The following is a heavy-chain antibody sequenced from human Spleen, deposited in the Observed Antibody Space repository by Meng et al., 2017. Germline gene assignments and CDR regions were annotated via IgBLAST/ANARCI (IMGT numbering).Heavy chain of an antibody. Sequence: GSLRLSCSVSGGSISSYYWSWMRQPPGKGLEWIGNIHHSGSANYNPSLKSRVSITVDTSKNQFSLKLSSLTAADTAVYYCATSSYYDSSGFYFLYWGQGTLVTVSS. CDR3: ATSSYYDSSGFYFLY. J-gene: IGHJ4*02. CDR2: IHHSGSA. V-gene: IGHV4-59*01. D-gene: IGHD3-22*01. CDR1: GGSISSYY.